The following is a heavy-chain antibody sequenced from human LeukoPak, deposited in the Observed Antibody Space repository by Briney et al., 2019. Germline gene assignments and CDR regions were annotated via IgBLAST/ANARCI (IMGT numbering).Heavy chain of an antibody. CDR1: GYRFTNYW. J-gene: IGHJ4*02. CDR2: IYSGDSDT. D-gene: IGHD3-10*01. V-gene: IGHV5-51*01. CDR3: ARLYYGSGSHIDY. Sequence: ESLKISCKGSGYRFTNYWIGWVRQMPGKGLEWMGVIYSGDSDTRYSPSFQGQVTISADKSISTAYLQWSSLKASDTAMYYCARLYYGSGSHIDYWGQGTLVTVSS.